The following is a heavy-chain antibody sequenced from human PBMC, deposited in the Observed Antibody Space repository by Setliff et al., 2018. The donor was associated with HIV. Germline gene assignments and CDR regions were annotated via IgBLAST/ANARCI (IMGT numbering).Heavy chain of an antibody. V-gene: IGHV4-61*09. CDR2: IDTGGNS. CDR3: ARDLPYSIWFYSPGPGGFDC. J-gene: IGHJ4*02. CDR1: GGSVNSGNYY. D-gene: IGHD3-3*02. Sequence: SETLSLTCTVSGGSVNSGNYYWSWIRQPAGKGLEWIGHIDTGGNSNYNPALKSRVTISIHTSKKHFSLILTSVTAADTAVYYCARDLPYSIWFYSPGPGGFDCWGQGNLVTVSS.